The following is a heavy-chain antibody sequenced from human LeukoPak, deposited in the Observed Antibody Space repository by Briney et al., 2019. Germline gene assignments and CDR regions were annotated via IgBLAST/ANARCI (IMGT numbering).Heavy chain of an antibody. J-gene: IGHJ4*02. CDR1: GGSISGYY. D-gene: IGHD3-22*01. CDR2: IFSSGST. Sequence: PSETLSLTCTVSGGSISGYYWSWIRQPPGKGLGWIGYIFSSGSTNYNPSLKRRVTISEDTSVNQSSLKLSSVTAADTAVYYCARHYYDRSDSYSFDYWGQGTLVTVSS. V-gene: IGHV4-59*08. CDR3: ARHYYDRSDSYSFDY.